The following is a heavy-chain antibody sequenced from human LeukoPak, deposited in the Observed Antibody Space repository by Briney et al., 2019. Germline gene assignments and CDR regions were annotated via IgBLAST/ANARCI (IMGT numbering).Heavy chain of an antibody. Sequence: PGGSLRLSCAASGFSFSSYWMSWVRQAPGKGLEWVANINQDGSEKYYVDSVKGRFTVSRDNAKISLYVQMNSLRAEDTAVYYCARHAQWFGQFQYHFDYWGQGTLVTVSS. J-gene: IGHJ4*02. CDR2: INQDGSEK. V-gene: IGHV3-7*01. D-gene: IGHD3-10*01. CDR1: GFSFSSYW. CDR3: ARHAQWFGQFQYHFDY.